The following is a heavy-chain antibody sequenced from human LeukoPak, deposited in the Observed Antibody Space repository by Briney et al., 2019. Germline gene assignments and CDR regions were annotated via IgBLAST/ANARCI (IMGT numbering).Heavy chain of an antibody. CDR2: IYSGGST. Sequence: GGSLRLSCVASESTFSNAWMSWVRQAPGKGLEWVSVIYSGGSTYYADSVKGRFTISRDNSKNTLYLQMNSLRAEDTAVYYCAKDDAWLQYGDWGRGTLVTVSS. V-gene: IGHV3-53*01. D-gene: IGHD5-24*01. CDR1: ESTFSNAW. J-gene: IGHJ4*02. CDR3: AKDDAWLQYGD.